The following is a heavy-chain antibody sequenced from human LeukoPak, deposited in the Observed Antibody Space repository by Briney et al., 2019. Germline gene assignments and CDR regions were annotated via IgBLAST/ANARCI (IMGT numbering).Heavy chain of an antibody. D-gene: IGHD3-16*01. V-gene: IGHV1-2*02. CDR3: ARGRLSAALGGG. Sequence: SVKVSCKASGYTFTGYYMQWVRQAPGQGLEWMGWIDPKSGGTNYAQKFQGRVTITRDTSITTAYMELSRLRSDDTAVYYCARGRLSAALGGGWGQGTLVTVSS. CDR1: GYTFTGYY. CDR2: IDPKSGGT. J-gene: IGHJ4*02.